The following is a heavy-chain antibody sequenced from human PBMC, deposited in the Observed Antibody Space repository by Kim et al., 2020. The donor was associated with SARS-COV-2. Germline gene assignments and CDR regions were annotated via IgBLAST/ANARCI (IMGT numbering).Heavy chain of an antibody. CDR3: TRDRTYYDFWSGDYACYYYYMDV. CDR1: GFTFGDYA. D-gene: IGHD3-3*01. J-gene: IGHJ6*03. V-gene: IGHV3-49*04. Sequence: GGSLRLSCTASGFTFGDYAMSWVRQAPGKGLEWVGFIRSKAYGGTTEYAASVKGRFTISRDDSKSIAYLQMNSLKTEDTAVYYCTRDRTYYDFWSGDYACYYYYMDVWGKGTTVTVSS. CDR2: IRSKAYGGTT.